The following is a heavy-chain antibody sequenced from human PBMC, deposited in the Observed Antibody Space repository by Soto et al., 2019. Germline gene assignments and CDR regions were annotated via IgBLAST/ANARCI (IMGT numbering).Heavy chain of an antibody. Sequence: EVQLVESGGGLVQPGESLRLSCEASGLTFDAYWMNWVRQAPGKGLEWVANIKHDASDEYYVDSVKGRFTISRDNGESSLYVELSDLRAEDTAVYYCVRDVYGWGSFGTWGQGTLVTVSS. D-gene: IGHD3-10*01. CDR1: GLTFDAYW. V-gene: IGHV3-7*01. CDR3: VRDVYGWGSFGT. CDR2: IKHDASDE. J-gene: IGHJ5*02.